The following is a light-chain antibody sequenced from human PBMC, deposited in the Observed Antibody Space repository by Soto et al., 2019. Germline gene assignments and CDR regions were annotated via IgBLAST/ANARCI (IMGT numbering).Light chain of an antibody. V-gene: IGKV3-15*01. Sequence: EIVMTQSPATLSVSPWERATLSCRASQSISSSLAWYQQKPGQAPRLLISGASTRATGIPARFSGSGSGTDFTLTISSLQSEDFAVYYCQQFHDWPMTFGPGTKVDIK. CDR3: QQFHDWPMT. CDR2: GAS. CDR1: QSISSS. J-gene: IGKJ3*01.